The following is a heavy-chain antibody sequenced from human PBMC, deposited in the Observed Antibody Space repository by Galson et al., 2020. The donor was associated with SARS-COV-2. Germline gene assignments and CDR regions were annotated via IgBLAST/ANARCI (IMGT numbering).Heavy chain of an antibody. Sequence: GESLKISCAASGFTFSSYGMHWVLQAPGKGLEWVAVISYDGSNKYYADSVKGRFTISRDNSKNTLYLQMNSLRAEDTAVYYCASDFWSGYRLGGYWGQGTLVTVAS. V-gene: IGHV3-30*03. CDR2: ISYDGSNK. CDR3: ASDFWSGYRLGGY. J-gene: IGHJ4*02. CDR1: GFTFSSYG. D-gene: IGHD3-3*01.